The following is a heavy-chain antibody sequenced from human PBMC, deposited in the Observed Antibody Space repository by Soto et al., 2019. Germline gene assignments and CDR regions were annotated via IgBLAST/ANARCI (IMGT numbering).Heavy chain of an antibody. CDR2: IYYSGST. CDR3: ARVREGGYSYGLRYYYGMDV. D-gene: IGHD5-18*01. Sequence: SETLSLTCTVSGGSISSVDYYWSWIRQPPGKGLEWIGFIYYSGSTYYNPSLKSRVTISVDTSKNQFSLKLSSVTAADTAVYYCARVREGGYSYGLRYYYGMDVWGQGTTVTVSS. V-gene: IGHV4-30-4*01. J-gene: IGHJ6*02. CDR1: GGSISSVDYY.